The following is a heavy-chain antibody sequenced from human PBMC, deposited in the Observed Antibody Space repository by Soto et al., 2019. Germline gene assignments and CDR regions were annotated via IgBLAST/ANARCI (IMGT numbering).Heavy chain of an antibody. J-gene: IGHJ6*02. CDR2: INAGNGNT. D-gene: IGHD3-3*01. Sequence: GASVKVSCKASGYTFTSYAMHWVRQAPGQRLEWMGWINAGNGNTKYSQKFQGRVTTTRGTSASTAYMELSSLRSEDTAVYYCPRDPVYYDFWSGPVHYYYGMDVWGQGTTVTVSS. V-gene: IGHV1-3*01. CDR3: PRDPVYYDFWSGPVHYYYGMDV. CDR1: GYTFTSYA.